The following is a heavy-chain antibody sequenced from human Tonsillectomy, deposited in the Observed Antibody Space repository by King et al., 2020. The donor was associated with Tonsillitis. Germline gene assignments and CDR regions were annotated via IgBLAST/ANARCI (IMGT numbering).Heavy chain of an antibody. CDR1: GFTFSDYY. D-gene: IGHD6-6*01. J-gene: IGHJ1*01. Sequence: VQLVESGGGLVKPGGSLRLSCAASGFTFSDYYMSWVRQAPGRGLEWVSYLSSRTGNTNYAGSVKGRFTISSDNAQNSLYLQMNSLRAEDTAVYYCATQGSAEYWGQGTLVTVSS. CDR2: LSSRTGNT. V-gene: IGHV3-11*05. CDR3: ATQGSAEY.